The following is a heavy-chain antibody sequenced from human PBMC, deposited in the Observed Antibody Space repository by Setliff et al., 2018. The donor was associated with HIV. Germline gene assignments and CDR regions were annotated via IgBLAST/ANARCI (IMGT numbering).Heavy chain of an antibody. Sequence: LSLTCAVYGGSLSGYYWGWIRQPPGKGLEWIGTISYTGSTYYDPSLKSRVTISLDTSKNQFFLKLSSVTAPDTAIYYCARQTWEYYDTLTGYYRSPKNFDSWGQGTLVTVSS. J-gene: IGHJ4*02. V-gene: IGHV4-39*01. CDR1: GGSLSGYY. CDR2: ISYTGST. D-gene: IGHD3-9*01. CDR3: ARQTWEYYDTLTGYYRSPKNFDS.